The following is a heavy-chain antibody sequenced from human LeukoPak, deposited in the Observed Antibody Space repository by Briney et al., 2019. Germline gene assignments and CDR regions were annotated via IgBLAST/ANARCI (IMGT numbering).Heavy chain of an antibody. J-gene: IGHJ5*02. D-gene: IGHD3-22*01. CDR2: VYYSGST. CDR3: AREPRGHQTQYYYDTSGHNWFDP. V-gene: IGHV4-59*12. Sequence: PSETLSLTCTVSGGSISSYYWSWIRQPPGKGLEWIASVYYSGSTYYNPSLKSRVTISVDTSKNQFSLKLSSVTAADTAVYYCAREPRGHQTQYYYDTSGHNWFDPWGQGTLVTVSS. CDR1: GGSISSYY.